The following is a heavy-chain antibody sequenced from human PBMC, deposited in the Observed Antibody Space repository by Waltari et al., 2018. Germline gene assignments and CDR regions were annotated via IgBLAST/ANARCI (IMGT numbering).Heavy chain of an antibody. CDR1: GFTFSSYS. D-gene: IGHD6-13*01. V-gene: IGHV3-48*01. CDR2: ISSSSSTI. J-gene: IGHJ4*02. CDR3: AREDSSSRSDIDY. Sequence: EVQLVESGGGLVQPGGSLRLSCAASGFTFSSYSMNWVRQAPGKGLEWVSYISSSSSTIYYADSVKGRFTISRDNAKNSLYLQMNSLRAEDTAVYYCAREDSSSRSDIDYWGQGTLVTVSS.